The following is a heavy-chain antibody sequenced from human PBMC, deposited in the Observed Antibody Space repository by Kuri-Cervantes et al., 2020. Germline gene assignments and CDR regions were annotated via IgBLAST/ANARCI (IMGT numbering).Heavy chain of an antibody. CDR2: IYYSGGT. CDR1: GGSISSYY. Sequence: SETLSLTCTVSGGSISSYYWSWIRQPPGKGLEWIGYIYYSGGTNYNPSLKSRVTISVDTSKNQFSLKLSSVTAADTAVYYCAREFFSNYDPATPDYYYYYMDVWGKGTTVTVSS. J-gene: IGHJ6*03. D-gene: IGHD4-11*01. V-gene: IGHV4-59*13. CDR3: AREFFSNYDPATPDYYYYYMDV.